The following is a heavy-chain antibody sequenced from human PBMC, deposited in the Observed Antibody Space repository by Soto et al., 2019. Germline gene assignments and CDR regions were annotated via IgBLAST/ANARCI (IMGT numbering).Heavy chain of an antibody. Sequence: QVQLQQWGAGLLKPSETLSLICAVSGESLSDHYWSWIRQSPGKGLEWIGDINQYGTTNYNPSLKSRVTISADTSKNQCVLRLASVTAADTASYYCARGAHISGVTRCFDPWGQGTLVTVSS. J-gene: IGHJ5*02. V-gene: IGHV4-34*01. D-gene: IGHD1-20*01. CDR2: INQYGTT. CDR1: GESLSDHY. CDR3: ARGAHISGVTRCFDP.